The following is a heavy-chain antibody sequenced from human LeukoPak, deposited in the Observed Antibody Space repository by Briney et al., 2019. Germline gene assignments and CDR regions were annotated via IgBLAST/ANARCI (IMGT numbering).Heavy chain of an antibody. V-gene: IGHV3-30*04. CDR1: GFTFSSYA. D-gene: IGHD3-10*01. Sequence: GGSLRLSCAASGFTFSSYAMHWVRQAPGKGLEWVAVISYDGSNKYYADSVKGRFTISRDNSKNTLYLQMNSLRAEDTAVYYCASTDRKNVLLCFGELYYWGQETLVTVSS. CDR2: ISYDGSNK. J-gene: IGHJ4*02. CDR3: ASTDRKNVLLCFGELYY.